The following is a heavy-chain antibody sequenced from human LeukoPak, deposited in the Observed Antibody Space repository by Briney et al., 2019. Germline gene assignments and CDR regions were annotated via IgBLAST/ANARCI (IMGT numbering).Heavy chain of an antibody. CDR3: ARGLPPRRSSSSRWFDP. J-gene: IGHJ5*02. V-gene: IGHV4-34*01. Sequence: SETLSLTCAVYGGSFSGYYWSWIRQPPGKGLEWIGEINHSGSTNYNPSLKSRVTISVDTSKNQFSLKLSSVTAADTAVYYCARGLPPRRSSSSRWFDPWGQGTLVTV. CDR1: GGSFSGYY. CDR2: INHSGST. D-gene: IGHD6-6*01.